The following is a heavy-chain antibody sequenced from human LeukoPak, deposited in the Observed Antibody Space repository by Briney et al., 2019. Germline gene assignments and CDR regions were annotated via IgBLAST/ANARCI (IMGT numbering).Heavy chain of an antibody. CDR3: TTDTREMDTAMVDWFDP. V-gene: IGHV3-23*01. CDR2: ISGSGGRT. CDR1: GFTFSSYA. Sequence: GGSLRLSCAASGFTFSSYAMSWVRQAPGKGLEWVSAISGSGGRTYYADSVEGRFTISRDNSKNTLYLQMNSLKTEDTAVYYCTTDTREMDTAMVDWFDPWGQGTLVTVSS. J-gene: IGHJ5*02. D-gene: IGHD5-18*01.